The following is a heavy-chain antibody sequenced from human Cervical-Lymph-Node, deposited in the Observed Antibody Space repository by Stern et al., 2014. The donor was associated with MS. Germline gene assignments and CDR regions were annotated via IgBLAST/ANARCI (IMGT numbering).Heavy chain of an antibody. CDR3: AAFHIGKEYDKDV. Sequence: VQLVESGGGVVQPGRSLRVSCAASGFIFSTYAMHWVRQAPGKGLEWVAVISYDGSKASYADSVKGRFTISRDNSQNMLYFQLNSLRTEDTAVYYCAAFHIGKEYDKDVWGQGTTVTVSS. CDR1: GFIFSTYA. V-gene: IGHV3-30*03. CDR2: ISYDGSKA. D-gene: IGHD2-21*01. J-gene: IGHJ6*02.